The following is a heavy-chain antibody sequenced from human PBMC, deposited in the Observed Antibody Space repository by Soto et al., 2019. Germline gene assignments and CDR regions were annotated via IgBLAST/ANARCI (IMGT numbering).Heavy chain of an antibody. Sequence: SGFTLTEYYMSWIRQAPGKGLEWISYISGSGDITYYADSVKGRFTISRDNSKNTLYLQMNSLRAEDTAVYYCAKVSGYSDYPDAGMDVWGQGTTVTVSS. J-gene: IGHJ6*02. CDR2: ISGSGDIT. CDR3: AKVSGYSDYPDAGMDV. CDR1: GFTLTEYY. V-gene: IGHV3-23*01. D-gene: IGHD5-12*01.